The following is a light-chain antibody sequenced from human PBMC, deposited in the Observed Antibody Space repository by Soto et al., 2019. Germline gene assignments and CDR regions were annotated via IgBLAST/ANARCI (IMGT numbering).Light chain of an antibody. Sequence: HSVLTQPPSASGTPGQRVTISCSGSGTNIGINTVNWYQQLPGTAPKLLIYNNNQRSSGVSDRFSGSKSGASASLAISGLHSEDEGHYFCAAWDDSRNGPQFGGGTKLTVL. CDR2: NNN. CDR3: AAWDDSRNGPQ. CDR1: GTNIGINT. V-gene: IGLV1-44*01. J-gene: IGLJ3*02.